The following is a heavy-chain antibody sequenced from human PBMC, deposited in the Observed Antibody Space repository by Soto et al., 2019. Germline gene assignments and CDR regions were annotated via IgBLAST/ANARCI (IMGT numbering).Heavy chain of an antibody. Sequence: EVHLVESGGGLVKPGGSLRLSCAVSGFTFSSCTMNWVRQAPGKGLEWVSSISPSTSHIYYADSVKARFTISRDNAKNSLFLQMNSLRDEDTAVYYCSVCSGGACHQNYGMDVWGQGTTVTVSS. CDR3: SVCSGGACHQNYGMDV. CDR1: GFTFSSCT. CDR2: ISPSTSHI. D-gene: IGHD2-15*01. J-gene: IGHJ6*02. V-gene: IGHV3-21*01.